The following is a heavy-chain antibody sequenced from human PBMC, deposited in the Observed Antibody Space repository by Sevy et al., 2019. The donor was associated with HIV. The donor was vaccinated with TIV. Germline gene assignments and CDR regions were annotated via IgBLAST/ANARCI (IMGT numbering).Heavy chain of an antibody. CDR2: INGDGSVT. CDR1: GFAFSSNW. D-gene: IGHD6-19*01. CDR3: VRELSSGAYYPFDY. V-gene: IGHV3-74*01. J-gene: IGHJ4*02. Sequence: GGSLRLSCAASGFAFSSNWMHWVRQAPGKGLVWVSRINGDGSVTKYADSVRGRFTISRDGAKNTLNLQMNSLRADDTAVYYCVRELSSGAYYPFDYWGQGTLVTVSS.